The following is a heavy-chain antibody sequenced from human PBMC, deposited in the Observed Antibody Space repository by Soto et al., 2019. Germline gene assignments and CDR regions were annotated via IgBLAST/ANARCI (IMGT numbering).Heavy chain of an antibody. CDR2: INHSGST. D-gene: IGHD6-13*01. Sequence: PSETLSLTCAVYGGSLSGYYWSWIRQPPGKGLEWIGEINHSGSTNYNPSLKSRVTISVDTSKNQFSLKLSSVTAADTAVYYCARGGSSWFYYYYGMDVWGQGTTVTVSS. CDR1: GGSLSGYY. CDR3: ARGGSSWFYYYYGMDV. J-gene: IGHJ6*02. V-gene: IGHV4-34*01.